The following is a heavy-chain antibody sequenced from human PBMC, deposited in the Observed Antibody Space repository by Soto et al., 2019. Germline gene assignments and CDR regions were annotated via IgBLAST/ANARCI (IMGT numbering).Heavy chain of an antibody. J-gene: IGHJ4*02. V-gene: IGHV3-48*01. D-gene: IGHD6-13*01. CDR3: ATKQQLAY. CDR2: ISSSSTI. CDR1: GFTFSSYS. Sequence: EVQLVESGGGLVQPGGSLRLSCAASGFTFSSYSMNWVRQAPGKGLEWVSYISSSSTIYYADSVKGRFTISRDNAKNSLYLQMNSLRAEDTAVYYCATKQQLAYWGQGTLVTVSS.